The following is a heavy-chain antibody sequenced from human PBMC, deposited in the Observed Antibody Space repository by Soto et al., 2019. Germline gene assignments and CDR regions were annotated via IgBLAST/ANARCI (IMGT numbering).Heavy chain of an antibody. Sequence: GGSLRLSCAGSGFDVSSNSMNWVRPAPGKGLEWLSLIHSDGNTKYADSVKGRFTITRDSAENTVYLQLTSLRAEDTAVYYCARHVWLESWGQGTLVTVSS. J-gene: IGHJ5*01. CDR2: IHSDGNT. CDR3: ARHVWLES. V-gene: IGHV3-53*01. CDR1: GFDVSSNS.